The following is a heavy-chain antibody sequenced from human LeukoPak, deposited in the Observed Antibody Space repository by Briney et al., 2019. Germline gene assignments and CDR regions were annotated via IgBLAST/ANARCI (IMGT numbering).Heavy chain of an antibody. J-gene: IGHJ4*02. Sequence: PSETLSLTCTVSGGSISSGGYYWSWIRQHPGKGLEWIGYIYYSGSTNYNPSLKSRVTISVDTSKNQFSLKLSSVTAADTAVYYCARVRGYYYDSSGYYQPPAPFDYWGQGTLVTVSS. D-gene: IGHD3-22*01. V-gene: IGHV4-61*08. CDR2: IYYSGST. CDR3: ARVRGYYYDSSGYYQPPAPFDY. CDR1: GGSISSGGYY.